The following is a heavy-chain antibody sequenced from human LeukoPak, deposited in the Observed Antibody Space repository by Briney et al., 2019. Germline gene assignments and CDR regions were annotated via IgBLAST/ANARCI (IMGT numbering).Heavy chain of an antibody. D-gene: IGHD3-3*01. CDR2: INHSGST. J-gene: IGHJ4*02. CDR3: ARGLRYDFWSGYWNYFDD. Sequence: SETLSLTCAVYGGSFSGYYWSWIRQPPGKGLEWIGEINHSGSTNYNPSLKSRVTISVDTSKNQFSLKLSSVTAADTAVYYCARGLRYDFWSGYWNYFDDWGQGTLVTISS. CDR1: GGSFSGYY. V-gene: IGHV4-34*01.